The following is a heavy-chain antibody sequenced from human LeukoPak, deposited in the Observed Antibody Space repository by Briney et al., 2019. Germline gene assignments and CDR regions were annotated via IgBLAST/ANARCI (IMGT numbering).Heavy chain of an antibody. CDR3: ARENYGMDV. CDR2: IWYDGSNK. J-gene: IGHJ6*02. V-gene: IGHV3-33*08. Sequence: GGSLRLSCAASGFTFSTYWMSWVRQAPGKGLEWVAVIWYDGSNKYYADSVKGRFTISRDNSKNTLYLQMNSLRAEDTAVYYCARENYGMDVWGQGTTVTVSS. CDR1: GFTFSTYW.